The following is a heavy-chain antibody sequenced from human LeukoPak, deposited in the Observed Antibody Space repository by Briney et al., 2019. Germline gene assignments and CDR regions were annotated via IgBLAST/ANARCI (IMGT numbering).Heavy chain of an antibody. J-gene: IGHJ4*02. D-gene: IGHD3-22*01. CDR1: GFAFSTYF. CDR2: IGADGTDI. Sequence: PGGSLRFSCTASGFAFSTYFMHWVRQAPGKGLEYVSSIGADGTDIYYANSVNGRFTISRDNSKNTLYLQMGSLRPEDMAIYYCARELPSSGYFDYWGQGTLVTVSS. CDR3: ARELPSSGYFDY. V-gene: IGHV3-64*01.